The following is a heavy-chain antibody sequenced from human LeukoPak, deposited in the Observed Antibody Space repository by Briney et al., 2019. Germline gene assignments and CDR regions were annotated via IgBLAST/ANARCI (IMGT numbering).Heavy chain of an antibody. V-gene: IGHV3-30*02. CDR1: GFTFSSYG. J-gene: IGHJ4*02. CDR2: IRYDGSNK. Sequence: PGGSLRLSCAASGFTFSSYGMHWVRQAPGKGLEWVAFIRYDGSNKYYADSVKGRFTISRDNSKNTLYLQMNSLRAEDTAVYYCAKGDSGSYLRFDYWGQGTLVTVSS. CDR3: AKGDSGSYLRFDY. D-gene: IGHD1-26*01.